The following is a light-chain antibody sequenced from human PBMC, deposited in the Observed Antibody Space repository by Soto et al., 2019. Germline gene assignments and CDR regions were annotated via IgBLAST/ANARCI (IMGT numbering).Light chain of an antibody. J-gene: IGKJ4*01. CDR1: QGVNSG. Sequence: DIQLTQSPSFLSKSVGDRVTITCRASQGVNSGLAWYQQKPGKAPKLLIYAAFTLHSGIPSRFSGSGSGSDFRLKISSLQPEDSATCYCQQLKSDHVGFGAGTKVDI. V-gene: IGKV1-9*01. CDR3: QQLKSDHVG. CDR2: AAF.